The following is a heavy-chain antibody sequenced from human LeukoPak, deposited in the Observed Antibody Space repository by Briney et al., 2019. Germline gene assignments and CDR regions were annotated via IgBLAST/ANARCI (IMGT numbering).Heavy chain of an antibody. Sequence: SETLSLTCTVSGGSISSRSYCWSWIRQPAGKGLEWIGYIYYSGSTNYNPSLKSRVTISVDTSKNQFSLKLSSVTAADTAVYYCARVDSYGGNPRVGAFDIWGQGTMVTVSS. V-gene: IGHV4-61*10. J-gene: IGHJ3*02. CDR1: GGSISSRSYC. CDR2: IYYSGST. CDR3: ARVDSYGGNPRVGAFDI. D-gene: IGHD4-23*01.